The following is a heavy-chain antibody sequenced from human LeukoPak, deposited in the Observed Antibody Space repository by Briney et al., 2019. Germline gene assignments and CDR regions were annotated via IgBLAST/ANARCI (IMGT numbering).Heavy chain of an antibody. Sequence: SETLSLTCTVSGGSISSYYWSWIRQPPGKALEWIGYIYSSGSTNYIPSLKGRVTISVDTPKNQISLRLSSVTAADTGVYYRARHPSVVTYYYGSGSYSFDPWGQGTLVTVSS. V-gene: IGHV4-59*08. CDR2: IYSSGST. J-gene: IGHJ5*02. CDR1: GGSISSYY. D-gene: IGHD3-10*01. CDR3: ARHPSVVTYYYGSGSYSFDP.